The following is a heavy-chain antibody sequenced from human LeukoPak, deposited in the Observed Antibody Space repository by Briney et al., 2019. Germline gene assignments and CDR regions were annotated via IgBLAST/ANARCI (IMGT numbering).Heavy chain of an antibody. D-gene: IGHD2-15*01. V-gene: IGHV1-2*02. CDR3: ARQADNNWFDS. Sequence: ASVKVSCKASGYMLTAYYMHWVRQAPGQGLEWMGWINPNSGGTKYAQKFQGRVTMTRDTSISTAYMELSRLGSDDTAVFYCARQADNNWFDSWGQGTLVTVSS. J-gene: IGHJ5*01. CDR2: INPNSGGT. CDR1: GYMLTAYY.